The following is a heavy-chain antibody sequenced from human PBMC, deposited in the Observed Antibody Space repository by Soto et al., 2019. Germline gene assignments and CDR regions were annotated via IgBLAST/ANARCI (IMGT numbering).Heavy chain of an antibody. V-gene: IGHV3-23*01. CDR3: AKAGGDCSGGTCYSGQGDH. Sequence: GGSLRLSCAASGFTFSTYAMSWVRQAPGKGLDWVSGISGSGSSTYYADSVKGRFTVSRDNAKNTLYLQMNNLRAEDTAVYYCAKAGGDCSGGTCYSGQGDHWSQGTLVTVSS. D-gene: IGHD2-15*01. CDR1: GFTFSTYA. CDR2: ISGSGSST. J-gene: IGHJ4*02.